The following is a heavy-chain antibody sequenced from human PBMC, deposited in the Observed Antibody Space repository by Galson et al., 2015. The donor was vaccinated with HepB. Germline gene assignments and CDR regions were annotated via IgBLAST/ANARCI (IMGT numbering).Heavy chain of an antibody. CDR1: GFTFSSYW. CDR3: ARVVYSKHYVWGSYHPGGAFDI. D-gene: IGHD3-16*02. J-gene: IGHJ3*02. V-gene: IGHV3-7*01. CDR2: IKPDGSEK. Sequence: SLRLSCAASGFTFSSYWMTWVRQAPGKGLEWVANIKPDGSEKYYDDSVKGRFTISRDNAKNSLYLQMHSLRAEDTAVYYCARVVYSKHYVWGSYHPGGAFDIWGQGTMVTVSS.